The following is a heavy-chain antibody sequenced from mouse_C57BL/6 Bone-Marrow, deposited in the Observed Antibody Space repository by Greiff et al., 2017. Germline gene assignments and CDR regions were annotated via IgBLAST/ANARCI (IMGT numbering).Heavy chain of an antibody. CDR3: ASPRIYYGNYLYYFDY. D-gene: IGHD2-1*01. V-gene: IGHV1-81*01. CDR2: IYPRSGNT. Sequence: VQLQESGAELARPGASVKLSCKASGYTFTSYGISWVKQRTGQGLAWIGEIYPRSGNTYYNEKFKGKATLTADKSSSTAYMELRSLTSEDSAVYFCASPRIYYGNYLYYFDYWGQGTTLTVSS. CDR1: GYTFTSYG. J-gene: IGHJ2*01.